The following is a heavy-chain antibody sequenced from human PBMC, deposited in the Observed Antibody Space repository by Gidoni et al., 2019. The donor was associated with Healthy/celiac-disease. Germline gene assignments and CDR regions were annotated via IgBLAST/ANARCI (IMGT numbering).Heavy chain of an antibody. J-gene: IGHJ1*01. CDR2: IDASDSYT. Sequence: EVQLGQSGAEVKKTGESQRISWKGSGYSFTSYWISWVRQMPGKGLEWMGRIDASDSYTNYSPSFQGHVTISADKSISTAYLQWSSLKASDTAMYYCALTAEGPQEMAPHFQHWGQGTLVTVSS. D-gene: IGHD3-9*01. V-gene: IGHV5-10-1*03. CDR3: ALTAEGPQEMAPHFQH. CDR1: GYSFTSYW.